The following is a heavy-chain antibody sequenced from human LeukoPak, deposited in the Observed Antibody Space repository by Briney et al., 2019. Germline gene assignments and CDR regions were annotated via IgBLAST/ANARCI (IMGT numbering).Heavy chain of an antibody. CDR2: IYTRGGT. J-gene: IGHJ4*02. Sequence: NPSQTLSLTCTVSGGSISSGSYYWSWIRQPAGKGLEWIGRIYTRGGTDYSPSLNSRVTMSPDTSKNQFSLKLSSVTAADTAVYYCARSGGNSDFDYWGQGTLVTVSS. CDR3: ARSGGNSDFDY. V-gene: IGHV4-61*02. D-gene: IGHD1-7*01. CDR1: GGSISSGSYY.